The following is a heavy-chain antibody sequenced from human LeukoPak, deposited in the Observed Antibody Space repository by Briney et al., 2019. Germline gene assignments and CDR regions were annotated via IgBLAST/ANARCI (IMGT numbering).Heavy chain of an antibody. Sequence: SETLSLTCSVSGGSITNYYWSWIRQSPGKGLEWVGFIYNTGRTNYNPSLQSRVTMSIDTSKNQFSLKLSSVTAADTAVYYCARQGELAIDYWGQGTLVTVSS. V-gene: IGHV4-59*08. CDR1: GGSITNYY. CDR3: ARQGELAIDY. CDR2: IYNTGRT. D-gene: IGHD1-26*01. J-gene: IGHJ4*02.